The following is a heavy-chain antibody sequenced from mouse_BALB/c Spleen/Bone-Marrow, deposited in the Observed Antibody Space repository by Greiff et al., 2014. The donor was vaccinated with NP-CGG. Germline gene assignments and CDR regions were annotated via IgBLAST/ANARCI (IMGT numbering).Heavy chain of an antibody. D-gene: IGHD1-2*01. V-gene: IGHV14-3*02. CDR2: IDPANGNT. Sequence: VQLQQSGAELVKPGASVKLSCTASGFNIGDTYIHWVKQRPEQGLEWIGRIDPANGNTKYDPKFQGKATITADTSSNTAYLQLSSLTSEDTAVYYCAEITTAAYYVMDYWGQGTSVTVSS. CDR1: GFNIGDTY. J-gene: IGHJ4*01. CDR3: AEITTAAYYVMDY.